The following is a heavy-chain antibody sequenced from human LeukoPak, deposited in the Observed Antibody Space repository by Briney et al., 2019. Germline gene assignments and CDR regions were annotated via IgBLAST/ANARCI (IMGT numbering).Heavy chain of an antibody. CDR3: AREAAYYDFWSGYLPYYYYYYMDV. V-gene: IGHV3-7*01. J-gene: IGHJ6*03. CDR1: GFTFSSYW. CDR2: IKQDGSEK. D-gene: IGHD3-3*01. Sequence: GGSLRLSCAASGFTFSSYWMSWVRQAPGKGLEWVANIKQDGSEKYYVDSVKGRFTISRDNAKNSLYLQMNSLRAEDTAVYYCAREAAYYDFWSGYLPYYYYYYMDVWGKGTTVTVSS.